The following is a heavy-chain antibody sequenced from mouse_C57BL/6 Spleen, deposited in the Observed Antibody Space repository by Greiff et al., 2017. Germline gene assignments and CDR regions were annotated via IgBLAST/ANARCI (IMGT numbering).Heavy chain of an antibody. CDR3: ARSAMDY. J-gene: IGHJ4*01. V-gene: IGHV1-82*01. Sequence: QVQLQQSGPELVKPGASVQISCKASGYAFSSSWMNWVKQRPGKGLEWIGRIYPGDGDTNYNGKFKGKATLTADKSSSTAYMQLSSLTSEDSAVYFCARSAMDYWGTGTSVTFSS. CDR2: IYPGDGDT. CDR1: GYAFSSSW.